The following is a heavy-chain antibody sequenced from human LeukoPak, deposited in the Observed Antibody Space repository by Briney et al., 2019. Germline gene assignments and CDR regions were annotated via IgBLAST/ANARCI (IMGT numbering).Heavy chain of an antibody. CDR1: GFTFSSYA. CDR2: IRYDGSNK. D-gene: IGHD3-22*01. CDR3: AKDLNYYDSSGYSLILDY. Sequence: GGSLRLSCAASGFTFSSYAMSWVRQAPGKGLEWVAFIRYDGSNKYYADSVKGRFTISRDNSKNTLYLQMNSLRAEDTAVYYCAKDLNYYDSSGYSLILDYWGQGTLVTVSS. V-gene: IGHV3-30*02. J-gene: IGHJ4*02.